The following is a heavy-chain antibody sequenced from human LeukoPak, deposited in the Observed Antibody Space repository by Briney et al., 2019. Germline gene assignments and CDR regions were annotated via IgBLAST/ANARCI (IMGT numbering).Heavy chain of an antibody. J-gene: IGHJ4*02. CDR2: INHSGST. V-gene: IGHV4-34*01. CDR1: GGSFGGYY. CDR3: ARGGSYYDFWSGPQAYGYFDY. D-gene: IGHD3-3*01. Sequence: SETLSLTCAVYGGSFGGYYWSWIRQPPGKGLEWIGEINHSGSTNYNPSLKSRVTISVDTSKNQFSLKLSSVTAADTAVYYCARGGSYYDFWSGPQAYGYFDYWGQGTLVTVSS.